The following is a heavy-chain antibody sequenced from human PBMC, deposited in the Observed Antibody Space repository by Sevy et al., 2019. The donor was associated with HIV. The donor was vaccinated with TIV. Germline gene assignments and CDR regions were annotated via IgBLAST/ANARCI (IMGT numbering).Heavy chain of an antibody. CDR3: ARDGSGSYYGSSVQH. V-gene: IGHV1-18*01. CDR2: IGAYNGNT. Sequence: ASVKVSCKASGYTFTSYGISWVRQAPGQGLEWMGWIGAYNGNTNYAQKLQGRVTMTTDTSTSTAYMELRSLRSDDTAVYYCARDGSGSYYGSSVQHWGQGTLVTVSS. CDR1: GYTFTSYG. D-gene: IGHD1-26*01. J-gene: IGHJ1*01.